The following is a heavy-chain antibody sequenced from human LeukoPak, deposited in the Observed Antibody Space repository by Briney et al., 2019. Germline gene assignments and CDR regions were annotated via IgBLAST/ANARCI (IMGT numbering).Heavy chain of an antibody. CDR3: ARHPFQYPFDH. CDR2: IYHSGHT. Sequence: SETLSLTCTVSGASVSSDYWSWIRQTPGKGLEWIGYIYHSGHTMSNPSLKSRVSLSLDTSNNQFSLKLSSVTAADTAVYYCARHPFQYPFDHWGQGTVVSVSS. CDR1: GASVSSDY. D-gene: IGHD4-4*01. J-gene: IGHJ5*02. V-gene: IGHV4-59*08.